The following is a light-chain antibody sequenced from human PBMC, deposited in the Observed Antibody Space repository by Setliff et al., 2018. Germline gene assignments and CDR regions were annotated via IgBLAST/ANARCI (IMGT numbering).Light chain of an antibody. CDR3: CSHTISSTRV. CDR1: SSDVGGYNY. J-gene: IGLJ1*01. Sequence: ALTQPASVSGSPGQSITISCTGTSSDVGGYNYVSWYQQHPGKAPKLMIYDVSKRPSGVSNRFSGSKSGNTASLTISGLQAEDEADYYCCSHTISSTRVFGTGTQLTVL. CDR2: DVS. V-gene: IGLV2-14*01.